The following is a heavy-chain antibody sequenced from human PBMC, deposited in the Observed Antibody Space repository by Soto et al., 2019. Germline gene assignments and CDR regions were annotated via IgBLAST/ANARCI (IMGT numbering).Heavy chain of an antibody. CDR2: MNPNSGNT. D-gene: IGHD3-9*01. CDR1: GYTFNSYD. J-gene: IGHJ3*02. CDR3: ARGFQIRKYYDILTGPEGAFDI. Sequence: ASVKVCCKASGYTFNSYDMNWVRQATGQGLEWMGWMNPNSGNTGYAQKFQGRVTMTRNTSISTAYMELSSLRSEDTAVYYCARGFQIRKYYDILTGPEGAFDIWGQGTMVTVSS. V-gene: IGHV1-8*01.